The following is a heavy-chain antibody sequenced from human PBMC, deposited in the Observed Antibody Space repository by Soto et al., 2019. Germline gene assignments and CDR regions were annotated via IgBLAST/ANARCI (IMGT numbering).Heavy chain of an antibody. V-gene: IGHV4-59*12. CDR3: ARGARFGDRRYMDV. Sequence: SETLSLTCTVSGGSISSYYRFWIRQSPGRGLEWIGYVYYSGKTNYNPSLESRVTIPIDTSENQFSLKLNSVTAADTAVYYCARGARFGDRRYMDVWGKGTTVTVSS. D-gene: IGHD3-10*01. CDR1: GGSISSYY. J-gene: IGHJ6*03. CDR2: VYYSGKT.